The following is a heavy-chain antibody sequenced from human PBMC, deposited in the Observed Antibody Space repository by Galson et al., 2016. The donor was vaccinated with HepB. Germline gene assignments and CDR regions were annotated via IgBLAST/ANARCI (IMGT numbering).Heavy chain of an antibody. V-gene: IGHV3-72*01. Sequence: SLRLSCAASGFTFSDHYMDWVRQAPGKGLEWVGRIRNKPNSYTTEYAASVKGRFTVSRDDSKNSLYLQMNSLKTEDTAVYYCARGAGGSESYYNANYYYGMDVWGQGTTVTVSS. CDR2: IRNKPNSYTT. D-gene: IGHD3-10*01. J-gene: IGHJ6*02. CDR3: ARGAGGSESYYNANYYYGMDV. CDR1: GFTFSDHY.